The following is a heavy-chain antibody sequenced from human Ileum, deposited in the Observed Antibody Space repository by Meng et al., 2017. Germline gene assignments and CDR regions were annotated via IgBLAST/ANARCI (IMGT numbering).Heavy chain of an antibody. CDR1: GDSVSSNIAA. CDR3: ARALGQYCDS. Sequence: QQSRSGPGEPTPALSLTGSGSGDSVSSNIAACTWIRQSPARGLEWLGRSYNKSKWYHHYGESLKSRLTTNPDTSTNQFSLQLNSVSPEATAVYSCARALGQYCDSWGQGTLVTVSS. J-gene: IGHJ4*02. CDR2: SYNKSKWYH. D-gene: IGHD3-16*01. V-gene: IGHV6-1*01.